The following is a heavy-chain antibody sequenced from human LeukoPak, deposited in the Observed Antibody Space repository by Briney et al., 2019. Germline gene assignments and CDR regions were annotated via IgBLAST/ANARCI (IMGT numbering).Heavy chain of an antibody. D-gene: IGHD6-6*01. V-gene: IGHV4-39*07. CDR2: IYYSGST. CDR1: GGSIGSSSYY. Sequence: SETLSLTCTVSGGSIGSSSYYWGWIRQPPGKGLEWIGSIYYSGSTYHNPSLKSRVTISVDTSKNQFSLKLSSVTAADTAVYYCARGPKYSGGYFQHWGQGTLVTVSS. J-gene: IGHJ1*01. CDR3: ARGPKYSGGYFQH.